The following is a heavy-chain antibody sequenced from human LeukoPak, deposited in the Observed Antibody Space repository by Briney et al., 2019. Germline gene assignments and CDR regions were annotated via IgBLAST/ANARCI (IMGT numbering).Heavy chain of an antibody. D-gene: IGHD5-12*01. CDR3: VRHDGRGGATMGAFDS. V-gene: IGHV4-39*01. Sequence: SETLSLTCTVSAASFISSSHHWGWIRQSPGKGLEWIGTVYYGRTTYYNPSLDGRVTISLDTSANHFSLQLNSVTAADTTVYYCVRHDGRGGATMGAFDSWGQGSLVTVSS. CDR1: AASFISSSHH. CDR2: VYYGRTT. J-gene: IGHJ5*01.